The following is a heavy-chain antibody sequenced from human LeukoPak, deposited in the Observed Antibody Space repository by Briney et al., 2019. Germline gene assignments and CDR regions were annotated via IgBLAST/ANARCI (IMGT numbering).Heavy chain of an antibody. V-gene: IGHV4-59*08. Sequence: SETLSLTCAVYGGSFSGYYWSWIRQPPGKGLEWIGYIYYSGSTNYNPSLKSRVTISVDTSKNQFSLKLSSVTAADTAVYYCASSIPSSGYPFQLDYWGQGTLVTVSS. J-gene: IGHJ4*02. CDR1: GGSFSGYY. CDR2: IYYSGST. CDR3: ASSIPSSGYPFQLDY. D-gene: IGHD3-22*01.